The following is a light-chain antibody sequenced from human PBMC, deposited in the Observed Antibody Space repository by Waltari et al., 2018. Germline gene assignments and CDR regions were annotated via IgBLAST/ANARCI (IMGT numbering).Light chain of an antibody. J-gene: IGLJ3*02. CDR3: QSYDNNNWV. CDR1: SGSIASNY. Sequence: NFMLTQSHSVSESPGKTVTISCTGSSGSIASNYVQWYQQRPGSAPTIVIYEDNQRPAGVHVQFSCSIDRSSNSASLTISGLKTEDEADYYCQSYDNNNWVFGGGTKLTVL. CDR2: EDN. V-gene: IGLV6-57*02.